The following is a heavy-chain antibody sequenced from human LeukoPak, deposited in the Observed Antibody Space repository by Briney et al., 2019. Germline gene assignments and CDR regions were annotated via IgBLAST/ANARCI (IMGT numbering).Heavy chain of an antibody. CDR3: ARKLTGTTYFDC. CDR2: IHSSGGTI. J-gene: IGHJ4*02. Sequence: GGSLRLAFATSGLPFISYDMKWVRQAPGKGLGWVSYIHSSGGTIYHADSVKGRFTISRDSAKNSVYLRMNSLRAEDTALYYCARKLTGTTYFDCWGQGILVTVSS. V-gene: IGHV3-48*03. D-gene: IGHD1-1*01. CDR1: GLPFISYD.